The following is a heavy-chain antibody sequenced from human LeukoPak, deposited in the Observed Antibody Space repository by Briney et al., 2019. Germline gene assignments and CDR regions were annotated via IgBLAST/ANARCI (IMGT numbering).Heavy chain of an antibody. J-gene: IGHJ5*02. CDR3: ARDGDAYCSGDCYIDP. Sequence: ASVKVSCKASGYTFTNYFVHWVRQAPGQGLEGMGIINPSGGSTRYTQKFQGRVTMTRDTSTSTVYMELSSLRSEDTAVYYCARDGDAYCSGDCYIDPWGQGTLVTVSS. CDR2: INPSGGST. D-gene: IGHD2-21*02. CDR1: GYTFTNYF. V-gene: IGHV1-46*01.